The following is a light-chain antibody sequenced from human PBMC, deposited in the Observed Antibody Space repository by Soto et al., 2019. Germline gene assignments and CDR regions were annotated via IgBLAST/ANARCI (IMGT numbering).Light chain of an antibody. CDR1: QSVSSY. J-gene: IGKJ5*01. CDR3: QHRDNWLIT. V-gene: IGKV3-11*01. CDR2: YVS. Sequence: EIVLTQSPATLSLSPGERATLSCRASQSVSSYLGWYQQKPGQAPRLLIYYVSNRATGIPARFSGSGSGTDFTLTISSLEPEDFAVYYCQHRDNWLITFGPGTQRDIK.